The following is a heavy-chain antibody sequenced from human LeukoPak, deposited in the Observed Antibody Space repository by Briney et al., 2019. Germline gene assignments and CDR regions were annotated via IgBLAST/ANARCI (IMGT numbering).Heavy chain of an antibody. V-gene: IGHV3-30*18. CDR3: AKGTSDYYYYGMDV. D-gene: IGHD2-2*01. CDR2: ISYDGSNK. Sequence: GRSLRLSCAASGFTFSSYDMHWARQAPGKGLEWVAVISYDGSNKYYADSVRGRFTISRDNSKNTLYLQMNSLRAEDTAVYYCAKGTSDYYYYGMDVWGQGTKVTVSS. J-gene: IGHJ6*02. CDR1: GFTFSSYD.